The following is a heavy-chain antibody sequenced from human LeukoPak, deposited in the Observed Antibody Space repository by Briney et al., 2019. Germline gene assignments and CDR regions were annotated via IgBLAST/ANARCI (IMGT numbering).Heavy chain of an antibody. D-gene: IGHD5-24*01. CDR1: GGSFSGYY. CDR2: IYYSGST. CDR3: ARSKSRDFFDY. J-gene: IGHJ4*02. V-gene: IGHV4-59*01. Sequence: PSETLSLTCAVYGGSFSGYYWSWIRQPPGKGLEWIGYIYYSGSTNYNPSLKSRVTISVDTSKNQFSLKLSSVTAADTAVYYCARSKSRDFFDYWGQGTLVTVSS.